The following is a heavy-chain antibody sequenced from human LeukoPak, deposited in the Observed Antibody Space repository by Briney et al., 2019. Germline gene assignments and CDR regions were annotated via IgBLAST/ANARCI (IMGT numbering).Heavy chain of an antibody. D-gene: IGHD3-10*01. CDR3: ARAGYYYGSGSYYPPYYYYGMDV. J-gene: IGHJ6*02. CDR1: GFTFDDYA. CDR2: ISWNSGSI. V-gene: IGHV3-9*01. Sequence: GGSLRLSCAASGFTFDDYAMHWVRQAPGKGLEWVSGISWNSGSIGYADSVKGRFTISRDNSKNTLYLQMNSLRAEDAAVYYCARAGYYYGSGSYYPPYYYYGMDVWGQGTTVTVSS.